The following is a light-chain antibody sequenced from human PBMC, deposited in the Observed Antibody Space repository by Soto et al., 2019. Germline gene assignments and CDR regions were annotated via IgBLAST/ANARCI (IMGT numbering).Light chain of an antibody. CDR2: EAS. Sequence: QVTQSTAYLSASVGERETIACQASQSISNYVNWYQQRPGKAPKLLIFEASSLETGVPPRFSGCGSGTDFAFSIRSLEPEDFATYYSQQYENVPITCGGGTKGE. V-gene: IGKV1-33*01. CDR3: QQYENVPIT. J-gene: IGKJ4*01. CDR1: QSISNY.